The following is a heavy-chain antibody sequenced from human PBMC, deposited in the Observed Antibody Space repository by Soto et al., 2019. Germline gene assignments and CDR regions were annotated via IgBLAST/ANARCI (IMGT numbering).Heavy chain of an antibody. D-gene: IGHD3-10*01. CDR2: ISWNSGAI. Sequence: EVQLVESGGGLVQPGRSLRLSCAASGFTFDDYAMHWVRQAPGKGLEWDSGISWNSGAIGYADSVKGRFTISRDNAKNSLYLQMNSLRAEDTALYYCAKSRAYYGSGGFDFWGQGTPVTVSS. CDR1: GFTFDDYA. CDR3: AKSRAYYGSGGFDF. V-gene: IGHV3-9*01. J-gene: IGHJ4*02.